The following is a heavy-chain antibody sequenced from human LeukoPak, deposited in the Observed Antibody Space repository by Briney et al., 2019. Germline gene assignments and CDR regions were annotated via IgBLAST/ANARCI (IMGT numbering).Heavy chain of an antibody. CDR3: AVRRRLRGWFDP. CDR1: GGSFSGYY. D-gene: IGHD2-15*01. Sequence: SETLSLTCAVYGGSFSGYYWSWIRQPPGKGLEWIGEINHSGSTNYNPSLKSRVTISVDTSKNQFSLKLSSVTAADTAVYYCAVRRRLRGWFDPWGQGTLVTVSS. V-gene: IGHV4-34*01. CDR2: INHSGST. J-gene: IGHJ5*02.